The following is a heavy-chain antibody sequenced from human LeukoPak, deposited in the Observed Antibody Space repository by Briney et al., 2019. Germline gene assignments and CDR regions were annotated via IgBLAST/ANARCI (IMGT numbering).Heavy chain of an antibody. CDR3: AREWLLPDWYFDL. V-gene: IGHV4-61*01. D-gene: IGHD3-22*01. J-gene: IGHJ2*01. CDR1: GGSVSSGSYY. CDR2: IYYSGST. Sequence: SETLSLTCTVSGGSVSSGSYYWSWIRQPPGKGLEWIGYIYYSGSTNYNPSLKRRVTISVDTSKNQFSLKLSSVTAADTAVYYCAREWLLPDWYFDLWGRGTLVTVSS.